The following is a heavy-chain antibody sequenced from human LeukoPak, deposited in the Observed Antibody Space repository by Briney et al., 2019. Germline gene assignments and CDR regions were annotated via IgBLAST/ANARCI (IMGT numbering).Heavy chain of an antibody. V-gene: IGHV5-51*01. J-gene: IGHJ3*02. CDR3: ASLLRHPSTGHLHRFDI. Sequence: GGALEISLQAGGSNRNSNWNGVGRQLPGKGVEWMGIIYPGDSDARNSPSFQGQVTIAVDTSTSTAHLQWNSRKASDNAMYYCASLLRHPSTGHLHRFDIWGQGTMVTVSS. D-gene: IGHD3-9*01. CDR2: IYPGDSDA. CDR1: GSNRNSNW.